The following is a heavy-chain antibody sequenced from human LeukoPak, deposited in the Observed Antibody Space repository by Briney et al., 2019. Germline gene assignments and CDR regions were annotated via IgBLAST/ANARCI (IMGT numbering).Heavy chain of an antibody. J-gene: IGHJ4*02. CDR1: GFTFCSHA. V-gene: IGHV3-23*01. CDR2: IFGSGGSP. CDR3: ARDLSGYCSGGSCYGIDY. D-gene: IGHD2-15*01. Sequence: GGSLRLSCEASGFTFCSHAMYWVRQAPGKGLEWGAGIFGSGGSPHYAGPVKGRFTISRDHSKKTLYLQMNSLRAEDTAVYYCARDLSGYCSGGSCYGIDYWGQGTLVTVSS.